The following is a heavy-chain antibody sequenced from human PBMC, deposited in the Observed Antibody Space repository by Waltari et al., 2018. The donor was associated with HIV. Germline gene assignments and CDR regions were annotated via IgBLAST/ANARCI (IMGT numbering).Heavy chain of an antibody. V-gene: IGHV4-59*01. J-gene: IGHJ4*02. CDR2: IFYSGTT. D-gene: IGHD6-13*01. CDR3: ARSRAAAGLDY. Sequence: QVQLQESGPGLVKPSETLSLTCTVSGGSISTYFWSWIRQPPGKGLEWIGYIFYSGTTNYNPSRKSRVSISVDTSKNQFSLKLSSVTAADTAVYYCARSRAAAGLDYWGQGALVTVSS. CDR1: GGSISTYF.